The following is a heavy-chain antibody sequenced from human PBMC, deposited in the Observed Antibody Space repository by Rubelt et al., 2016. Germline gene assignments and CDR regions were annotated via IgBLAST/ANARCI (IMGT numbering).Heavy chain of an antibody. Sequence: GFTFSSYGMHWVRQAPGKGLEWVAVIWYDGSNKYYADSVKGRFTISRDNSKNTLYLQMNSLRAEDTAVYYCARWTQWLEVYYFDYWGQGTLVTVSS. V-gene: IGHV3-33*01. CDR3: ARWTQWLEVYYFDY. CDR1: GFTFSSYG. J-gene: IGHJ4*02. D-gene: IGHD6-19*01. CDR2: IWYDGSNK.